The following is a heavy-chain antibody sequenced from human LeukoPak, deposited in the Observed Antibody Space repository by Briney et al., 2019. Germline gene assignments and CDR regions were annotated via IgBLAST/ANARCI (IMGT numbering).Heavy chain of an antibody. CDR1: GGSFSGYY. CDR2: INHSGSA. CDR3: ATTVGYCSGGSCYGWFDP. V-gene: IGHV4-34*01. D-gene: IGHD2-15*01. Sequence: SETLSLTCAVYGGSFSGYYWSWIRQPPGKGLEWIGEINHSGSANYNPSLKSRVTISVDTSKNQFSLKLSSVTAADTAVYYCATTVGYCSGGSCYGWFDPWGQGTLVTVSS. J-gene: IGHJ5*02.